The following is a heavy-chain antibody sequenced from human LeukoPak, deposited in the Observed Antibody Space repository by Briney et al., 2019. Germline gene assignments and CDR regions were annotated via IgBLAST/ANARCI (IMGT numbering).Heavy chain of an antibody. D-gene: IGHD2-2*01. CDR1: GGSFSGYY. Sequence: PETLSLTCAVYGGSFSGYYWSWIRQPPGKGLEWIGEINHSGSTNYNPSLKSRVTISVDTSKNQFSLKLSSVTAADTAVYYCARGREYCSSTSCYYSYFDYWGQGTLVTVSS. CDR2: INHSGST. CDR3: ARGREYCSSTSCYYSYFDY. V-gene: IGHV4-34*01. J-gene: IGHJ4*02.